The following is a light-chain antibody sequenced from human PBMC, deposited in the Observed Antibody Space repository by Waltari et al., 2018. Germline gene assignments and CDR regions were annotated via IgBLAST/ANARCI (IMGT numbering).Light chain of an antibody. J-gene: IGKJ4*01. CDR1: QSIGSS. CDR3: QQCNSYLLT. Sequence: DIQMTQSPSTLSASVGDRVPITCRARQSIGSSLAWYQQKPGKAPKVVIYEASSLESGVPSRFSGSGSGTEFTLTISSLQPDDFATYYCQQCNSYLLTFGGGTKVEIK. CDR2: EAS. V-gene: IGKV1-5*03.